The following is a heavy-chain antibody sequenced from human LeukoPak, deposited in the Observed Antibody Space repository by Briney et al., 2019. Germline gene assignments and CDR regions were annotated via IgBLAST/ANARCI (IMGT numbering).Heavy chain of an antibody. J-gene: IGHJ5*02. CDR2: MNPSIDKT. Sequence: PMASVKVSCKASGYTFTSYDITWVRQATGQGLEWMGWMNPSIDKTGYAQKFQGRVTMTGNTSISTAYMELSSLRSEDAAVYYCARGWFEYQLLSKGRGNWFDPWGQGTLVTVSS. CDR3: ARGWFEYQLLSKGRGNWFDP. D-gene: IGHD2-2*01. CDR1: GYTFTSYD. V-gene: IGHV1-8*01.